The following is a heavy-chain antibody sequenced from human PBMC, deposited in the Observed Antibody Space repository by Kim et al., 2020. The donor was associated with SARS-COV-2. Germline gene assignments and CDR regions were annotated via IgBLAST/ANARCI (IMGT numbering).Heavy chain of an antibody. CDR1: GFTFSSYG. Sequence: GGSLRLSCAASGFTFSSYGMHWVRQAPGKGLEWVAVISYDGSNKYYADSVKGRFTISRDNSKNTLYLQMNSLRAEDTAVYYCARNPLSSGWGQGTLVTVSS. V-gene: IGHV3-33*05. CDR2: ISYDGSNK. CDR3: ARNPLSSG. D-gene: IGHD6-19*01. J-gene: IGHJ4*02.